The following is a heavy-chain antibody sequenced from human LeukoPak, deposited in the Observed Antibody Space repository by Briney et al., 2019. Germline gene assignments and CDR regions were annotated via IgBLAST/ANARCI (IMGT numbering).Heavy chain of an antibody. CDR3: ARDWNYFSC. J-gene: IGHJ4*02. Sequence: TAGGSLRLSSAASGFTFSSYSMNWVRQAPGKGLEWVSSISSSSGSIYYADSVKGRFTISRDNAKNSVYLQMNSLRAEDTAVYYCARDWNYFSCWGQGTLVTVSS. V-gene: IGHV3-21*01. D-gene: IGHD1-1*01. CDR1: GFTFSSYS. CDR2: ISSSSGSI.